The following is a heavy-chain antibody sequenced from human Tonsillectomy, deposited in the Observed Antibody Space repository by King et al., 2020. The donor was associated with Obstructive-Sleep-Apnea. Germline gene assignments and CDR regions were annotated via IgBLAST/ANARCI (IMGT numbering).Heavy chain of an antibody. CDR2: MNPKSGAT. V-gene: IGHV1-8*01. D-gene: IGHD6-19*01. J-gene: IGHJ4*02. CDR1: GEKGKREE. CDR3: ARGRSSGWEPFDY. Sequence: RGEGGGEGKKRGEGGKGEGKEGGEKGKREERKGGREERGKGVEWMGWMNPKSGATGYAQKFQGRVTVTRDTSIGPADLSGSSLRSEDTAVYYCARGRSSGWEPFDYWGQGTLVTVSS.